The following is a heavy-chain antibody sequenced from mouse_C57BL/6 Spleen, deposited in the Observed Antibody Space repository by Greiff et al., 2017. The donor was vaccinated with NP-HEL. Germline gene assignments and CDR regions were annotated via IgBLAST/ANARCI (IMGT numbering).Heavy chain of an antibody. CDR2: IYPGDGDT. D-gene: IGHD3-1*01. J-gene: IGHJ2*01. V-gene: IGHV1-82*01. CDR1: GYAFSSSW. CDR3: ARSGDEDY. Sequence: QVQLQQSGPELVKPGASVKISCKASGYAFSSSWMNWVKQRPGKGLEWIGRIYPGDGDTNYNGKFKGKATLTADKSSSTAYMQLSSLTSEDSAVYFCARSGDEDYWGQGTTLTVSS.